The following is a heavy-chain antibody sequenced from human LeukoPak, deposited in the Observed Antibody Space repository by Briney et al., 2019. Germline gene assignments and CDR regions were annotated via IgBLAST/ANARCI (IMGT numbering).Heavy chain of an antibody. CDR3: ARVKQQLVRLLGRDTTYYYYYYMDV. CDR1: GFTFSSYW. J-gene: IGHJ6*03. D-gene: IGHD6-13*01. Sequence: GGSLRLSCVASGFTFSSYWMSWVRQAPGKGLEWVANIKQDGSEKNYVDSVKGRFTISRDNAKNSVDLQMNSLRAEDTAVYFCARVKQQLVRLLGRDTTYYYYYYMDVWGKGTTVTVSS. CDR2: IKQDGSEK. V-gene: IGHV3-7*01.